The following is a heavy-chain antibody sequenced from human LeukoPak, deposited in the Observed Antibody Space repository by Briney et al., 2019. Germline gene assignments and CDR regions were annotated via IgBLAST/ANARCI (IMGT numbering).Heavy chain of an antibody. D-gene: IGHD6-6*01. CDR1: GYTFTDYY. Sequence: ASVKVSCKASGYTFTDYYIHWVRQAPGQGLEWMGWINPNSGGTNYALKFQGRVTMTRDTSISTVYMELSRLRSDDTAVYYCARVRLAGNYYDYGMDVWGQGSMVTVSS. CDR2: INPNSGGT. J-gene: IGHJ6*02. V-gene: IGHV1-2*02. CDR3: ARVRLAGNYYDYGMDV.